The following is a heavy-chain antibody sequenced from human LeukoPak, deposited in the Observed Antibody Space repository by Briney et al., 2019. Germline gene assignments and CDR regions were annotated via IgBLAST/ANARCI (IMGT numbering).Heavy chain of an antibody. CDR3: ARAGQWLDLDY. V-gene: IGHV1-69*04. D-gene: IGHD6-19*01. CDR2: IIPILGIA. CDR1: GGTFSSYA. Sequence: GASVKVSCKASGGTFSSYAISWVRQAPGQGLEWMGRIIPILGIANYAQKFQGRVTITADKSTSTAYMELSSLRSEDTAVYYCARAGQWLDLDYWGQGTLVTVSS. J-gene: IGHJ4*02.